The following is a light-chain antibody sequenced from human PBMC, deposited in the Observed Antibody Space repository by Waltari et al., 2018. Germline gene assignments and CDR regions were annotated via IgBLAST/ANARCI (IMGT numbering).Light chain of an antibody. V-gene: IGKV3-20*01. CDR2: GAS. CDR1: QSVSSSY. Sequence: EIVLTQSPGTLSLSPGARATLSCRASQSVSSSYLAWYQQKPGQPPRLLIYGASSRAIGIPDRFSGSGSGTDFILTISGLEPEDFAVYYCQHYGSAVRTFGQGTKVEIK. CDR3: QHYGSAVRT. J-gene: IGKJ1*01.